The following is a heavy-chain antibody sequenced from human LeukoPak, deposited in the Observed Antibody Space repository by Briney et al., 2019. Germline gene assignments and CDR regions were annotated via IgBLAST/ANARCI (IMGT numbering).Heavy chain of an antibody. J-gene: IGHJ6*03. V-gene: IGHV4-4*07. CDR2: IYTNGST. CDR1: GFTFSNYW. Sequence: GSLRLSCAASGFTFSNYWMSWIRQSAGKGLEWIGRIYTNGSTNYNPSLKSRVTISVDTSKNQFSLKLSSVTAADTAVYYCAGEVATDRYYYYYMDVWGKGTTVTISS. CDR3: AGEVATDRYYYYYMDV. D-gene: IGHD5-12*01.